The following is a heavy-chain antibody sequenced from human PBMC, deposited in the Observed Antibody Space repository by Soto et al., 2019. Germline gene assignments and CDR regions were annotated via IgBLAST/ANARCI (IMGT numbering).Heavy chain of an antibody. CDR2: IGGDGTGA. V-gene: IGHV3-74*01. Sequence: PGGSLRLSCEASGFSLSTYWMPWFRQTPEKGLMWLSRIGGDGTGAAYADSVKGRFTTSRDNAKNTGYLQIHSLRDEDTALYYCVRDRGVYRDYWGQGALVTVSS. J-gene: IGHJ4*02. D-gene: IGHD1-26*01. CDR3: VRDRGVYRDY. CDR1: GFSLSTYW.